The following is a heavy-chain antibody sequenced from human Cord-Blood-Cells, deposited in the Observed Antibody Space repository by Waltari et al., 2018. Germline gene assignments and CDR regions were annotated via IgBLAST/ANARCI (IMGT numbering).Heavy chain of an antibody. CDR1: GGSISSSSYY. Sequence: QLQLQESGPGLVKPSETLSLTCTVSGGSISSSSYYWGWIRQPPGKGLEWIGSISYSGSTYTNPSRKRRVTISVDTSKNQFSLKLSSVTAADTAVYYCARHSGDYAIFDYWGQGTLVTVSS. CDR3: ARHSGDYAIFDY. CDR2: ISYSGST. J-gene: IGHJ4*02. D-gene: IGHD4-17*01. V-gene: IGHV4-39*01.